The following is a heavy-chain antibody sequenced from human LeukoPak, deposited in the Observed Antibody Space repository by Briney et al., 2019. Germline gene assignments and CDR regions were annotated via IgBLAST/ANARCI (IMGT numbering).Heavy chain of an antibody. J-gene: IGHJ4*02. CDR3: ARDRGDYDSSGYYGYFDY. V-gene: IGHV4-59*11. Sequence: SETLSLTCTVSGVSIRSHYWSWIRQPPGKGLEWIGYIYYSGSTNYNPSLKSRVTISVDTSKNQFSLKLSSVTAADTAVYYCARDRGDYDSSGYYGYFDYWGQGALVTVSS. CDR2: IYYSGST. CDR1: GVSIRSHY. D-gene: IGHD3-22*01.